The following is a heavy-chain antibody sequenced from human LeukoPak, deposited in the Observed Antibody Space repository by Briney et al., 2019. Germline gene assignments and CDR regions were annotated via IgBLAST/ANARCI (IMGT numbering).Heavy chain of an antibody. CDR3: ASPRTYYYDSSGYYFLNFDY. J-gene: IGHJ4*02. D-gene: IGHD3-22*01. Sequence: SVKVSCKASGGTFSSYAIGWVRQAPGQGLEWMGGIIPIFGTANYAQKFQGRVTITADESTSTAYMELSSLRSEDTAVYYCASPRTYYYDSSGYYFLNFDYWGQGTLVTVSS. CDR1: GGTFSSYA. V-gene: IGHV1-69*13. CDR2: IIPIFGTA.